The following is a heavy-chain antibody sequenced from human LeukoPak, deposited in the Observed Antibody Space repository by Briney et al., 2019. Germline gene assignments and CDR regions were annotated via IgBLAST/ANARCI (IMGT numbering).Heavy chain of an antibody. D-gene: IGHD3-22*01. CDR2: INSDGSST. J-gene: IGHJ4*02. Sequence: GGSLRLSCAASGFTFSSYWMHWVRQAPGKGLVWVSRINSDGSSTSYADSVKGRSTISRDNAKNTLYLQMNSLRAEDTAAYYCARYYYDSSEYYFDYWGQGTLVTVSS. CDR3: ARYYYDSSEYYFDY. V-gene: IGHV3-74*01. CDR1: GFTFSSYW.